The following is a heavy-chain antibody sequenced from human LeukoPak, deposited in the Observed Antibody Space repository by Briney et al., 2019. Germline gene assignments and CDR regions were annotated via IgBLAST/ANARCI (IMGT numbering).Heavy chain of an antibody. CDR2: ISADGSVT. J-gene: IGHJ5*02. V-gene: IGHV3-74*01. CDR3: ATAGGDGSRMGFDP. CDR1: GFTFSRYW. Sequence: QPGGSLRLSCADSGFTFSRYWMHWVRQTPAKGLVWVSCISADGSVTRYADSVKGRFTISRDNTKSTLYLQMHSLRAEDTAVYYCATAGGDGSRMGFDPWGQGTLVTVSS. D-gene: IGHD2-15*01.